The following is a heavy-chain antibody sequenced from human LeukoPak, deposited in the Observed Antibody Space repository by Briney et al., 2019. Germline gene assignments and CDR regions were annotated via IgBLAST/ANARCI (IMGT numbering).Heavy chain of an antibody. CDR2: INSDGSST. Sequence: HPGGSLRLSCAASGFTFSNYWMHWVRQAPGKGLVWVSRINSDGSSTSSADSVKGRFTISRDNAKNTLYLQMNSLTAEDTAVYYCARGNSGYGNLDYWGQGTLVTVSS. J-gene: IGHJ4*02. D-gene: IGHD5-12*01. V-gene: IGHV3-74*01. CDR1: GFTFSNYW. CDR3: ARGNSGYGNLDY.